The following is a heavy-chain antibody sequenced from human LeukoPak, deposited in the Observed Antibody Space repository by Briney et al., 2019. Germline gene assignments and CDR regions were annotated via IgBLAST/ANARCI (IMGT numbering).Heavy chain of an antibody. J-gene: IGHJ6*02. Sequence: GESLQISCKGSGYSFTSYWIGWVRQMPGKGPEWMGIIYPGDSDTRYSPSFQGQVTISADKSISTAYLQWSSLKASDTAMYYCARRLRARNYYYYGMDVWGQGTTVTVSS. CDR1: GYSFTSYW. CDR3: ARRLRARNYYYYGMDV. V-gene: IGHV5-51*01. CDR2: IYPGDSDT. D-gene: IGHD5-18*01.